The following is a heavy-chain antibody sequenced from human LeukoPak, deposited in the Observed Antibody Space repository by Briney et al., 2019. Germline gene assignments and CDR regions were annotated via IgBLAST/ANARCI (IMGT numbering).Heavy chain of an antibody. CDR2: IYYSGST. D-gene: IGHD3-10*01. V-gene: IGHV4-59*08. CDR3: ARLGLLWFGESPWYFDY. CDR1: GGSISTYY. J-gene: IGHJ4*02. Sequence: SETLSLTCTVSGGSISTYYWSWIRQPPGKALEWIGYIYYSGSTNYNPSLKSRVTISVDTSENQFSLKLSSVTAADTAVYYCARLGLLWFGESPWYFDYWGQGTLVTVSS.